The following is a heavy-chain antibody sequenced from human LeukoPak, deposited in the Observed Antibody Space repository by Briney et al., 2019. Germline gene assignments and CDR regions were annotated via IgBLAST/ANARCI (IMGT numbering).Heavy chain of an antibody. CDR2: IIPIFGIA. D-gene: IGHD6-25*01. CDR1: GGTFSSYA. CDR3: ARARAAPLSYYGMDV. J-gene: IGHJ6*02. V-gene: IGHV1-69*04. Sequence: ASVKVSCKASGGTFSSYAISWVRQAPGQGLEWMGRIIPIFGIANYAQKFQGRVTITADKSTSTAYMELSSLRSEDTAVYYCARARAAPLSYYGMDVWGQGTTVTVSS.